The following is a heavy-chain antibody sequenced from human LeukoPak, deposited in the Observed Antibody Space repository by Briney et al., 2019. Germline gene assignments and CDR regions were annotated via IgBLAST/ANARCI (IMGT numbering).Heavy chain of an antibody. J-gene: IGHJ5*02. CDR3: ARTDYNFWFDP. V-gene: IGHV5-51*01. CDR1: GYIFTNYC. CDR2: IYPADSDT. D-gene: IGHD5-24*01. Sequence: GESLKISCKGSGYIFTNYCIVWVRQMPGKGLERMGIIYPADSDTRYSPSFQGQVSISVDKSINTAYLQWTSLKASDTAMYYCARTDYNFWFDPWGQGTLVTVSS.